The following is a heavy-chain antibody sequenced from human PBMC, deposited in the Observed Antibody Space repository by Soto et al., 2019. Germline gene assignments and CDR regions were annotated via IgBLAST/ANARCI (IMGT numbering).Heavy chain of an antibody. CDR3: AVYAPRHGFDS. CDR1: GFTVSNNY. V-gene: IGHV3-66*01. Sequence: EVQLVESGGDLVQPGGSLRLSCAASGFTVSNNYMTWVRQAPGKGLEWVSLIYVGGSTYYADSVTGRFTISRDNSKNTLYLPMSSLRAEDTAVYYCAVYAPRHGFDSWGQGTLVTVSS. D-gene: IGHD6-6*01. J-gene: IGHJ5*01. CDR2: IYVGGST.